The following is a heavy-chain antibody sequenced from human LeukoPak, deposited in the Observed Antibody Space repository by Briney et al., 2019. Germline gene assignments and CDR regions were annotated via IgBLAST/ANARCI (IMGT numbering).Heavy chain of an antibody. V-gene: IGHV1-2*02. Sequence: ASVKVSCKASGYTFTGYYMHWVRQAPGQGLEWMGWINPKSGGTSYAQKFQGRVAMTRDTSISTAYMELSRLRSDDTAVYYCARNGLAQWDLPYWGQGTLVTVSS. D-gene: IGHD1-26*01. CDR3: ARNGLAQWDLPY. J-gene: IGHJ4*02. CDR1: GYTFTGYY. CDR2: INPKSGGT.